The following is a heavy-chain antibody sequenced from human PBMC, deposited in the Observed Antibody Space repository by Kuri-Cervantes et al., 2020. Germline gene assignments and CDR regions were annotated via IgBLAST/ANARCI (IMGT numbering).Heavy chain of an antibody. D-gene: IGHD3-10*02. Sequence: GESLKISCKASGYTFTGHYMHCVRQAPGQGLEWMGMIGPSGDFTSYAQKFQGRLTMTRDTSTSTDYMELSSLRSEDTAMYYCARDGWVTMFHFDNWGPGTLVTVSS. CDR1: GYTFTGHY. CDR2: IGPSGDFT. CDR3: ARDGWVTMFHFDN. J-gene: IGHJ4*02. V-gene: IGHV1-46*01.